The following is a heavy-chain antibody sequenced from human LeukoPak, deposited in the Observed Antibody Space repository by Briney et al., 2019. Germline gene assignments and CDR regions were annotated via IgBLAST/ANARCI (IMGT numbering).Heavy chain of an antibody. CDR2: IRYDGSNT. CDR1: GFIFSTHG. Sequence: PGGSLRLSCTASGFIFSTHGMHWVRQAPGKGLEWVALIRYDGSNTYYADSVKGRFTISRDNSKNTVYLQLNTLRPEDTAVYYCARAGGYCGRISCPYYFDYWGQGSLVAVSS. V-gene: IGHV3-30*02. D-gene: IGHD2-15*01. J-gene: IGHJ4*02. CDR3: ARAGGYCGRISCPYYFDY.